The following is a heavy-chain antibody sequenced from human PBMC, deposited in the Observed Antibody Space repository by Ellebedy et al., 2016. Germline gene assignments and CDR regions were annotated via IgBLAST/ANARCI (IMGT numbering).Heavy chain of an antibody. CDR1: GFTFTSSA. CDR2: IVVGSGNT. CDR3: AANRGSRLGWFNP. V-gene: IGHV1-58*01. J-gene: IGHJ5*02. D-gene: IGHD1-14*01. Sequence: SVKVSXXASGFTFTSSAVQWVRQARGQRLEWIGWIVVGSGNTNYAQKFQERVTITRDMSTSTAYMELSSLRSEDTAVYYCAANRGSRLGWFNPWGQGTLVTVSS.